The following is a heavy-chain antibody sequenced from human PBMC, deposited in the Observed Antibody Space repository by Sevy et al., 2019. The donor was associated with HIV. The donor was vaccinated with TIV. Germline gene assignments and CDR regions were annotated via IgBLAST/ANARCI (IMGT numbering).Heavy chain of an antibody. CDR3: ASEGCTQPFDY. V-gene: IGHV3-23*01. CDR1: GFTFAKYS. CDR2: FSFGCGRI. Sequence: GGSLRLSCAASGFTFAKYSMSWVRQAPGKGLEWVSTFSFGCGRINYADSVKGRFTISRDDSKNTLLLPMNSLGADDTATDICASEGCTQPFDYWGQGTLVTVSS. D-gene: IGHD2-8*01. J-gene: IGHJ4*02.